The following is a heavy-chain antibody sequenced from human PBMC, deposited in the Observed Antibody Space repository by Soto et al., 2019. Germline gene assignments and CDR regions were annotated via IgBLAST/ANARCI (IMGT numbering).Heavy chain of an antibody. D-gene: IGHD2-15*01. Sequence: EVQLVESGGGLVQPGGSLRLSCAASGFTFSNYWMYWVRQAPGKGLVWVSRINSDGCVSSYADSVKGRLTISRDNVKNTLYLQMDSLRAEDTAVYYCARGDCVGGTCYSLAGSFYYSMAVWGKGTKVTVFS. CDR2: INSDGCVS. CDR3: ARGDCVGGTCYSLAGSFYYSMAV. CDR1: GFTFSNYW. V-gene: IGHV3-74*01. J-gene: IGHJ6*03.